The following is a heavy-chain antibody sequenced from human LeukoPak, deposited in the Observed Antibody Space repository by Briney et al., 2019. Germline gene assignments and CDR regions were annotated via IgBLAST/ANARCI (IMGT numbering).Heavy chain of an antibody. J-gene: IGHJ4*02. CDR1: GFTFSSYS. Sequence: PGGSLRLSCAASGFTFSSYSMNWVRQAPGKGLEWVSSISSSSSYIYYADSVKGRFTISRDNATNSLYLQMNSLRDEDTAVYYCARSWQWLVHFDYWGQGTLVTVSS. CDR3: ARSWQWLVHFDY. V-gene: IGHV3-21*01. D-gene: IGHD6-19*01. CDR2: ISSSSSYI.